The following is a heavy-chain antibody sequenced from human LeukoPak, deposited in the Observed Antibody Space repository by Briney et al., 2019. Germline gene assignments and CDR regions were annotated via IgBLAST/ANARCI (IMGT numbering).Heavy chain of an antibody. J-gene: IGHJ3*02. Sequence: SETPSLTCTVSGGSISSGGYYWSWIRQHPGKGLEWIGYIYYSGSTYYNPSLKSRVTISVDTSKNQFSLKLSSVTAADTAVYYCARDLSRVVPAAIDAFDIWGQGTMVTVSS. CDR3: ARDLSRVVPAAIDAFDI. V-gene: IGHV4-31*03. CDR1: GGSISSGGYY. D-gene: IGHD2-2*02. CDR2: IYYSGST.